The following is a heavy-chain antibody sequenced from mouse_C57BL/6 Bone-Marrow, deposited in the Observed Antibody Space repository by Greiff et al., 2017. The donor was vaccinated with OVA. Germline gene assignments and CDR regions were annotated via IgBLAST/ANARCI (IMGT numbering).Heavy chain of an antibody. CDR1: GFSFNTYA. Sequence: GGGLVQPKGSLNLSCAASGFSFNTYAMIWVRQAPGKGLAWVARIRSKSNNYATYYVDSVKDRFTISRDDSESMLYLQMNNLKTEDTAMYYCVRFAYWGQGTLVTVSA. CDR2: IRSKSNNYAT. CDR3: VRFAY. J-gene: IGHJ3*01. V-gene: IGHV10-1*01.